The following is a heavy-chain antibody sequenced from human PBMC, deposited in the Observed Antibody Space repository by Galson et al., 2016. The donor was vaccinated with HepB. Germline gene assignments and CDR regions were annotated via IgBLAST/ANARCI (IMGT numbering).Heavy chain of an antibody. D-gene: IGHD1-7*01. CDR3: ARSLGTAIFDY. CDR1: GFSLTNGGVG. CDR2: IYWDDDK. V-gene: IGHV2-5*02. J-gene: IGHJ4*02. Sequence: PALVKPTQTLTLTCTFSGFSLTNGGVGVGWIRQPPGKALEWLALIYWDDDKRYSPPLKNRLTITKDTSKNQVVLVMANMDPVDTGTYYCARSLGTAIFDYWGQGSLVLVAS.